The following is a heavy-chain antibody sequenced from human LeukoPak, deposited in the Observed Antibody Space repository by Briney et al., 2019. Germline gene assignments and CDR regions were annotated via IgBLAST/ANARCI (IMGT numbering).Heavy chain of an antibody. D-gene: IGHD4-17*01. J-gene: IGHJ6*03. V-gene: IGHV4-38-2*02. CDR3: ARDQVTKKDYYYYYMDV. CDR1: GYSLSSAYY. CDR2: IYHSGST. Sequence: SETLSLTCTVSGYSLSSAYYWGWIRQPPGKGLEWIGIIYHSGSTYYNPSLKSRVTISVDTSKNQFSLKLSSVTAADTAMYYCARDQVTKKDYYYYYMDVWGKGTTVTISS.